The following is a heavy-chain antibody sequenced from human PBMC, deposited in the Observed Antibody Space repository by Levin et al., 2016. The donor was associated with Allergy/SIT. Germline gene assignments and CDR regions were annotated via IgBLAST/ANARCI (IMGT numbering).Heavy chain of an antibody. CDR2: IHQDGSEI. Sequence: VRQAPGKGLEWVATIHQDGSEIYYLDSVKGRFTISRDNAKKSLYLQMNNLRAEDTAVYFCASLGGYSGYDWKYWGQGTLVTVSS. CDR3: ASLGGYSGYDWKY. V-gene: IGHV3-7*02. J-gene: IGHJ4*02. D-gene: IGHD5-12*01.